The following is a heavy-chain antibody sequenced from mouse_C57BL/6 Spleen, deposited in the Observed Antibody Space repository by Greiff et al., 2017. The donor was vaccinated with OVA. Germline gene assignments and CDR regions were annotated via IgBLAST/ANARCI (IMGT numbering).Heavy chain of an antibody. V-gene: IGHV1-55*01. J-gene: IGHJ2*01. CDR1: GYTFPSYW. D-gene: IGHD1-1*01. Sequence: QVQLQQPGAELVKPGASVKMSCKASGYTFPSYWITWVKQRPGQGLEWIGDIYPGSGSTNYNEQFKSKATLTVDTSSSTADMQLSSLTSEDAAVYYCARRYYGSSYYFDYWGQGTTLTVSS. CDR2: IYPGSGST. CDR3: ARRYYGSSYYFDY.